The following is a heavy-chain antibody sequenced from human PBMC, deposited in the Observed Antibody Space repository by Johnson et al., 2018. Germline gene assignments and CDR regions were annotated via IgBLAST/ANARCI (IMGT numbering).Heavy chain of an antibody. CDR3: ARGGYCSSTSCVGSYYYYMDV. V-gene: IGHV3-7*01. J-gene: IGHJ6*03. D-gene: IGHD2-2*01. CDR2: IKQDGSEK. CDR1: GFTFSSYW. Sequence: VQLVESGGGLVQPGGSLRLSCAASGFTFSSYWMSWVRQAPGKGLEWVANIKQDGSEKHYVDSVKGRFTISRDNAKNSLYLQMNSLRAEDTAVYYCARGGYCSSTSCVGSYYYYMDVWGKGTTVTVSS.